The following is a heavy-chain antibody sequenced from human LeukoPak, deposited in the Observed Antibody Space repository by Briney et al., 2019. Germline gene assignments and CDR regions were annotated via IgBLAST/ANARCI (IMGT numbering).Heavy chain of an antibody. CDR1: GFTFTIFG. Sequence: GGSLRLSCAASGFTFTIFGLNWVRQAPGKVPEWVSYIDARSGTTYYADSVQGRFTISRDNSNNTVHLQMSSLRPDDSALYYCAREDNPLWFDPWGQGTLVTVSS. J-gene: IGHJ5*02. CDR3: AREDNPLWFDP. V-gene: IGHV3-48*04. D-gene: IGHD1-1*01. CDR2: IDARSGTT.